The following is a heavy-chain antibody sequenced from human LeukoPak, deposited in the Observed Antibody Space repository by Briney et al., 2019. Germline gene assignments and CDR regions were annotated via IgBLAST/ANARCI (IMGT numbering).Heavy chain of an antibody. Sequence: QPGGSLRLSCAVSGFSVSGYWMTWVRQAPGKGLEWVANIKQDGSEKNYVDSVKGRFTISRDKAENSLFLQMNSLRVEDTAVYYCAREWQGGIAAAGTRIEGDYWGQGTLVAVSS. CDR1: GFSVSGYW. CDR3: AREWQGGIAAAGTRIEGDY. V-gene: IGHV3-7*01. CDR2: IKQDGSEK. D-gene: IGHD6-13*01. J-gene: IGHJ4*02.